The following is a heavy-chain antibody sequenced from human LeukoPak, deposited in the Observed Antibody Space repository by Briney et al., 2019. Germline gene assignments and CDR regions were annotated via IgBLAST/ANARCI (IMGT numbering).Heavy chain of an antibody. CDR1: GFTFSSSA. D-gene: IGHD3-22*01. CDR2: ISNNGGST. CDR3: VRDDDRPDNGLDY. J-gene: IGHJ4*02. V-gene: IGHV3-64*01. Sequence: GGSLRLSCAASGFTFSSSAMHWVRQAPGKGLEYVSAISNNGGSTYCANSVKGRFTISRDNSKNTLYLQMNSLRAEDTAVYYCVRDDDRPDNGLDYWGQGTLVTVSS.